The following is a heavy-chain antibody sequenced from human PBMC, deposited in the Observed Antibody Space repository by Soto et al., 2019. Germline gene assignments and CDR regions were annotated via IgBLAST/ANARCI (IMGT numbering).Heavy chain of an antibody. V-gene: IGHV1-69*13. CDR3: ARDLELRFLERAGDYGMDV. CDR2: IIPIFGTA. CDR1: GGTFSSYA. Sequence: SVKVSCKASGGTFSSYAISWVRQAPGQGLEWMGGIIPIFGTANYAQKFQGRVTITADESTSTAYMELSSLRSEDTAVYYCARDLELRFLERAGDYGMDVWGQGTTVTVSS. D-gene: IGHD3-3*01. J-gene: IGHJ6*02.